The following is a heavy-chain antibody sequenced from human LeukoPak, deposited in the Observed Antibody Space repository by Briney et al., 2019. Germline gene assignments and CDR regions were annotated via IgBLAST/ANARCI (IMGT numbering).Heavy chain of an antibody. CDR3: VRDWGYDSSGYWQKYFDT. Sequence: PGGSLRLSCAASGFTFSSYEMNWVRQAPGKGLEWVAFIRYDGSNKYYADSVKGRFTISRDNAKNTLYLQMNSLRAEDTAVYYCVRDWGYDSSGYWQKYFDTWGQGTLVTVSS. D-gene: IGHD3-22*01. CDR1: GFTFSSYE. V-gene: IGHV3-30*02. CDR2: IRYDGSNK. J-gene: IGHJ4*02.